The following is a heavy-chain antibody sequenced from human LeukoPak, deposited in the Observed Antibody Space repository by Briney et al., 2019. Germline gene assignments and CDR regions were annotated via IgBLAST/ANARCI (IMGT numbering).Heavy chain of an antibody. J-gene: IGHJ4*02. CDR1: GFTFSSSA. V-gene: IGHV3-33*08. Sequence: PEGSLRLSCAASGFTFSSSAMSWVRQAPGKGLEWVAVIWYDGSNKHYAESVKGRFSISRDNSKSTLYLQMNSLRAEDTAVYYCARARGVSTGYRPIDYWGQGTLVTVSS. D-gene: IGHD3-22*01. CDR2: IWYDGSNK. CDR3: ARARGVSTGYRPIDY.